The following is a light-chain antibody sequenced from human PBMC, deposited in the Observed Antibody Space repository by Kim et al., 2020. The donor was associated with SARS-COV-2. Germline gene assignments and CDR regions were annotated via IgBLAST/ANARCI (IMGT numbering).Light chain of an antibody. J-gene: IGKJ1*01. Sequence: ASVGDRITITCRASQSISTWVAWYQQKPGETPNLLIYKASSLESGVSSRFSGSGSETEFTLTINNLQPDDFATYYCLQYKTSSWTFGQGTKLEI. V-gene: IGKV1-5*03. CDR1: QSISTW. CDR2: KAS. CDR3: LQYKTSSWT.